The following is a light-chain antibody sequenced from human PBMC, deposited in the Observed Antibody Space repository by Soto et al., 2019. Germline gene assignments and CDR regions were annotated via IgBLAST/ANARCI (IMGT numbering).Light chain of an antibody. CDR2: RNN. CDR1: SSNIGSNY. V-gene: IGLV1-47*01. CDR3: AAWDDSMSAYV. J-gene: IGLJ1*01. Sequence: QSVLTQPPSASGTPGQRVTISCSGSSSNIGSNYVYWYQQLPGTAPKLLIYRNNQHRSGVPDRFSCSKSCASASLAISGLRSDDEADYYCAAWDDSMSAYVFGTGTKLTVL.